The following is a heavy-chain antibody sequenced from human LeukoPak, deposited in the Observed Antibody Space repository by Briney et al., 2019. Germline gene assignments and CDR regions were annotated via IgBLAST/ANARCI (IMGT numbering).Heavy chain of an antibody. CDR2: IYYSGST. CDR1: GGSVSSGNYY. J-gene: IGHJ4*02. D-gene: IGHD3-22*01. CDR3: ARHSDYYDSSGPIDY. Sequence: SETLSLTCTVSGGSVSSGNYYWSWIRQPPGKGLEWIGYIYYSGSTNYNPSLKSRVTISVDTSKNQFSLKLSSVTAADTAVYYCARHSDYYDSSGPIDYWGQGTLVTVSS. V-gene: IGHV4-61*01.